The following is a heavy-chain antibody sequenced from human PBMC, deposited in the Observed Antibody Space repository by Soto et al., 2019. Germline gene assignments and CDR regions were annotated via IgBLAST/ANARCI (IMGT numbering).Heavy chain of an antibody. Sequence: GGSLRLSCVGSGFTFSSFEMNWVRQTPGKGLEWLSYIGRSGETIYYADSVKGRLTISRDNAKSSLFLQMNGLREEDTGIYYCARDSRGGAARRPTFYYWGRGTLVTVSS. CDR3: ARDSRGGAARRPTFYY. CDR2: IGRSGETI. J-gene: IGHJ4*02. CDR1: GFTFSSFE. V-gene: IGHV3-48*03. D-gene: IGHD6-6*01.